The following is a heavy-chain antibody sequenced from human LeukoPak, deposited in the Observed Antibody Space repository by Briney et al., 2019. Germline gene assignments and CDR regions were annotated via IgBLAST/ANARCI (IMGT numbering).Heavy chain of an antibody. CDR2: INQGGSVK. J-gene: IGHJ3*02. Sequence: GGSLRLSCAASGFTFSDHWMSWVRQAPGKGLEWVAHINQGGSVKYYVDSVKGRFTVSRDNAQNSLYLQMNSLRAEDTAVYYCVRDLAGPPQEAFDIWGQGTVVTVSS. V-gene: IGHV3-7*01. CDR1: GFTFSDHW. CDR3: VRDLAGPPQEAFDI.